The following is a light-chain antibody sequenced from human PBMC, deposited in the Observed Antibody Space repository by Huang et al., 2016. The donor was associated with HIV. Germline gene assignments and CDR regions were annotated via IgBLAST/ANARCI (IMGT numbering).Light chain of an antibody. CDR3: QQSNFPPYT. V-gene: IGKV1-39*01. J-gene: IGKJ2*01. CDR1: HNIDTY. Sequence: DIQMTQSPSSLSASVGERVTITCRASHNIDTYVHGYQQRPGRAPKLLIYAASTLLSGVPSRFSGSGSGTDFTLTVTSLQPEDFATYYCQQSNFPPYTFGQGTKVEIK. CDR2: AAS.